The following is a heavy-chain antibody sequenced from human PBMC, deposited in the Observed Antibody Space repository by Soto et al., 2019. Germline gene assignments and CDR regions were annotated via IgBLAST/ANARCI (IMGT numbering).Heavy chain of an antibody. J-gene: IGHJ5*02. CDR1: GYTFTSYD. D-gene: IGHD3-3*01. CDR3: ARGYEGHYDFWRFDP. Sequence: QVQLVQSGAEVKKPGASVKVSCKASGYTFTSYDINWVRQATGQGLEWMGWMNPNSGNTGYAQKLQGRVTMTRNTSISTAYMELGSLRSEDTAMYYCARGYEGHYDFWRFDPWGQGTLVTVSS. V-gene: IGHV1-8*01. CDR2: MNPNSGNT.